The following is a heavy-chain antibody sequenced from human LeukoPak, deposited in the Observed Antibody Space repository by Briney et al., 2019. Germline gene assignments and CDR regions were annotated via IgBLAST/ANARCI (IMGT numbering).Heavy chain of an antibody. Sequence: GGSLRLSCAASGFTFSSYWMSWVRQAPGKGLEWVANIKQDGSEKYYVDSVKGRFTISRDNAKNSLYLQMNSLRAEDTAVYYCAFVDTAMAHYFDYWGQGTLVTVSS. CDR2: IKQDGSEK. D-gene: IGHD5-18*01. V-gene: IGHV3-7*01. J-gene: IGHJ4*02. CDR1: GFTFSSYW. CDR3: AFVDTAMAHYFDY.